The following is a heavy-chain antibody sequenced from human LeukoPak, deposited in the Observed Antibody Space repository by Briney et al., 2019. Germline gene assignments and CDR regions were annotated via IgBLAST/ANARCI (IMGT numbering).Heavy chain of an antibody. D-gene: IGHD1-26*01. V-gene: IGHV3-33*01. CDR2: IWYDGSNK. Sequence: GGSLRLSCAASGFTFSSYGMHWVRQAPGKGLEWVAVIWYDGSNKYYADSVKGRFTISRDNSKNTLYLQMNSLRAEDTAVYYCARDRAGGSGSYSDYWGQGTLVTVSS. J-gene: IGHJ4*02. CDR1: GFTFSSYG. CDR3: ARDRAGGSGSYSDY.